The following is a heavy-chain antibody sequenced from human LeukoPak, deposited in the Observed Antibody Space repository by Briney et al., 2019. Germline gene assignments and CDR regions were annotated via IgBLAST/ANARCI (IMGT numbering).Heavy chain of an antibody. D-gene: IGHD3-22*01. CDR1: GGSISSYY. V-gene: IGHV4-59*01. CDR3: ARVRRYYDSSGYPSRLFDY. Sequence: SETLSLTCTVSGGSISSYYWSWIRQPPGKGLEWIGYIYYSGSTNYNPSLKSRVTMSVDTSKNQFSLKLTSVTAADTAVYYCARVRRYYDSSGYPSRLFDYWGQGTLVTVSS. CDR2: IYYSGST. J-gene: IGHJ4*02.